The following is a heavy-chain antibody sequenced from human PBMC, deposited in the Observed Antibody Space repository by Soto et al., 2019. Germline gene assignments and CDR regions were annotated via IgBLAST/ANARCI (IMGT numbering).Heavy chain of an antibody. CDR2: ISGSGGST. CDR3: AKGRYYDSSGYSGYFDY. V-gene: IGHV3-23*01. CDR1: GFTFSSYA. J-gene: IGHJ4*02. Sequence: GSLRLSCAASGFTFSSYAMSWVRQAPGKGLEWVSAISGSGGSTYYADSAKGRFTISRDNSKNTLYLQMNSLRAEDTAVYYCAKGRYYDSSGYSGYFDYWGQGTLVTVSS. D-gene: IGHD3-22*01.